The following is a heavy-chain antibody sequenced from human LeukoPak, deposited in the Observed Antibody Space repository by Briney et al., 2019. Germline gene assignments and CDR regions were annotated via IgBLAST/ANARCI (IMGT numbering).Heavy chain of an antibody. CDR3: ATTSKVGSYYYYMDV. D-gene: IGHD3-10*01. J-gene: IGHJ6*03. CDR1: GFTFSDYY. CDR2: ISSSGSTI. Sequence: GGSLRHSCAASGFTFSDYYMSWIRQAPGKGLEWVSYISSSGSTIYYADSVKGRFTISRDNAKNSLYLQMNSLRAEDTAVYYCATTSKVGSYYYYMDVWGKGTTVTVSS. V-gene: IGHV3-11*01.